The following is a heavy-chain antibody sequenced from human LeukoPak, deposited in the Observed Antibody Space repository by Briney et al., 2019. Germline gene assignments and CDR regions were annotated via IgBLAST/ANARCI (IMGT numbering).Heavy chain of an antibody. CDR2: ISGSGGRT. V-gene: IGHV3-23*01. D-gene: IGHD2-2*01. Sequence: GGSLRLSCAASGFTFSNYAMTWVRQAPGKGLEWVSSISGSGGRTYYADSVKGRFTMSRDNSKNTVYLQINSLRAEDTAVYYCAKGGVYCSSSSSCYGDFDYWGQGTLVTVSS. CDR3: AKGGVYCSSSSSCYGDFDY. J-gene: IGHJ4*02. CDR1: GFTFSNYA.